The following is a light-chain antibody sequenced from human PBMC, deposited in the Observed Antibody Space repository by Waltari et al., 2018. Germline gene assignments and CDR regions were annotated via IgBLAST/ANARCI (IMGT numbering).Light chain of an antibody. V-gene: IGLV3-21*04. CDR2: YDS. Sequence: SYVVTQSPSVSVAPGETARITCGGDNIGSKSVHWYQQRPGQAPVLVISYDSDRPSGIPERFSGSNSGNTATLTISWVEADDEADYYCLVWHSTTDHHGVFGGGTKL. CDR3: LVWHSTTDHHGV. CDR1: NIGSKS. J-gene: IGLJ2*01.